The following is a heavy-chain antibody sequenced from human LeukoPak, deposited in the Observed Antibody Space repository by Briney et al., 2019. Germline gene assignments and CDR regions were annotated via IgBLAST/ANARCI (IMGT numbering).Heavy chain of an antibody. J-gene: IGHJ5*02. Sequence: ASVKVSCKASGYTFTSYGISWVRQAPGQGLEWMGWISAYNGNTNYAQKLQGRVTMTTDTSPSTAYMELRSLRSDDTAVYYCARDGVDIVVVPAAMNWFDPWGQGTLVTVSS. V-gene: IGHV1-18*01. CDR1: GYTFTSYG. CDR3: ARDGVDIVVVPAAMNWFDP. D-gene: IGHD2-2*01. CDR2: ISAYNGNT.